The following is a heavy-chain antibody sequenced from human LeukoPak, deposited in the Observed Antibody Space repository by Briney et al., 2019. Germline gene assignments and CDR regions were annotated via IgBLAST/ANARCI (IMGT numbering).Heavy chain of an antibody. D-gene: IGHD3-10*01. J-gene: IGHJ4*02. V-gene: IGHV4-34*01. CDR1: GGSFSGYY. CDR2: INHSGST. Sequence: SETLSLTCAVYGGSFSGYYWSWIRQPPGKGLEWIGEINHSGSTNYNPSLKSRVTISVDTSKNQFSLKLSSVTAADTAVYYCARRRTGYGSGSYFISWGQGTLVTVSS. CDR3: ARRRTGYGSGSYFIS.